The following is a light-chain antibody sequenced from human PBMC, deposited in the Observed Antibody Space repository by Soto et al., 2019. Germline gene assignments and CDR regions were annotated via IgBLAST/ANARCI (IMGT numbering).Light chain of an antibody. CDR3: NSYTSSSTLYV. V-gene: IGLV2-14*01. J-gene: IGLJ1*01. CDR1: SSDIGVYNY. Sequence: QSALTQPASVSGSPGQSITISCTGTSSDIGVYNYVSWYQQHPGKAPKLMIYEINNRPSGVSNRFSGSKSGNTASLTISGLQAEDEADYYCNSYTSSSTLYVFGTGTKLTVL. CDR2: EIN.